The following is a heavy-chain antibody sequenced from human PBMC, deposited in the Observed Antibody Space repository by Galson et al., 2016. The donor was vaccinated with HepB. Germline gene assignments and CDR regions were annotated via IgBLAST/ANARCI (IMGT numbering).Heavy chain of an antibody. CDR2: VSWSGGNI. Sequence: SLRLSCAASGFTFDDYAMHWVRQAPGKGLEWVSGVSWSGGNIGYADSVKGRFSISRDNARNTLDLQIDGLRVEDTALYFCARDQYCSSPNCHKFYYFYYVMDVWGQGTAVTVSS. J-gene: IGHJ6*02. CDR3: ARDQYCSSPNCHKFYYFYYVMDV. D-gene: IGHD2-2*01. V-gene: IGHV3-9*01. CDR1: GFTFDDYA.